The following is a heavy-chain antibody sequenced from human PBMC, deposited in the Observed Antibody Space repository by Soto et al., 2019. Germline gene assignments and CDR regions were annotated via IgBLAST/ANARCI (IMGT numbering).Heavy chain of an antibody. D-gene: IGHD6-13*01. J-gene: IGHJ4*02. CDR1: AFTFSSYA. CDR3: AKPRHSLVQWDY. CDR2: ISGSGGST. V-gene: IGHV3-23*01. Sequence: PGGSLRLSCAASAFTFSSYAMSWVRQAPGQGLEWVSAISGSGGSTYYADSVKGRFTISRDNSKNTLYLQMNSLRAEDTAVYYCAKPRHSLVQWDYWGQGTQVTVS.